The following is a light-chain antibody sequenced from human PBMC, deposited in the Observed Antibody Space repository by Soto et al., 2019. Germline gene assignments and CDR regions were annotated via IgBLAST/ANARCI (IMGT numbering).Light chain of an antibody. CDR1: QRVSTY. CDR3: QQTYSVPHS. CDR2: GTS. Sequence: DILMTQSPSSLSASVGDRVTITCWAGQRVSTYLSWYQQKPGRAPKLLIHGTSKLEIGVPLRFSGGGSGTDFTLNISSLQPEDFATYYCQQTYSVPHSFGQGTKLEIK. V-gene: IGKV1-39*01. J-gene: IGKJ2*03.